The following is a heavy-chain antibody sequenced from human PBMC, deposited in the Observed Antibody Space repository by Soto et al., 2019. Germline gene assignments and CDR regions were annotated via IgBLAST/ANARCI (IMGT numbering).Heavy chain of an antibody. D-gene: IGHD3-10*01. V-gene: IGHV3-23*01. Sequence: GGSLRLSCAASGFTFSSYAMSWVRQAPGKGLEWVSAISGSGGSTYYADSVKGRFTISRDNSKNTLYLQMNSLRAEDTAVYYCAKSPTGRTYYYGSGSYTLDYWGQGTLVTVSS. CDR3: AKSPTGRTYYYGSGSYTLDY. CDR2: ISGSGGST. CDR1: GFTFSSYA. J-gene: IGHJ4*02.